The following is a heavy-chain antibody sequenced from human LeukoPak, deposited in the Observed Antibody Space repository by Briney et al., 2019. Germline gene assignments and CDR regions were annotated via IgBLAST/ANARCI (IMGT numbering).Heavy chain of an antibody. CDR1: GGSISSGSYY. CDR3: ARGRVGALSDY. CDR2: IYTSGST. V-gene: IGHV4-61*02. Sequence: KASETLSLTCTVYGGSISSGSYYWSWIRQPAGKGLEWIGRIYTSGSTNYNPSLKSRVTISVDTSKNQFSLKLSSVTAADTAVYYCARGRVGALSDYWGQGTLVTVSS. J-gene: IGHJ4*02. D-gene: IGHD1-26*01.